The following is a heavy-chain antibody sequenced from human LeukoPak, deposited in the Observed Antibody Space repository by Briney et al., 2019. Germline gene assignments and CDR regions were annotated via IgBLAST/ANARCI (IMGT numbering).Heavy chain of an antibody. CDR2: IYTSGST. Sequence: SETLSLTCTVSGGSISSGSYYWSWIRQPAGKGLEWIGRIYTSGSTNYNPSLKSRVTISVDTSKNQFSLKLSSVTAADTAVYYCARDESYYGDHLNWFDPWGQGTLVTVSS. V-gene: IGHV4-61*02. CDR3: ARDESYYGDHLNWFDP. D-gene: IGHD4-17*01. CDR1: GGSISSGSYY. J-gene: IGHJ5*02.